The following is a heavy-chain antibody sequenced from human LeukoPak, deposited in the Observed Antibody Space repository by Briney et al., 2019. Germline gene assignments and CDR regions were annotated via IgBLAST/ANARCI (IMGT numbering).Heavy chain of an antibody. J-gene: IGHJ4*02. CDR2: IYHSGST. CDR3: ARGVGTARY. CDR1: GYSISSGYY. V-gene: IGHV4-38-2*02. Sequence: SETLSLTCTVSGYSISSGYYWGWIRQPPGKGLEWIGSIYHSGSTYYNPSLKSRVTISVDTSKNQFSLKLSSVTAADTAVYYCARGVGTARYWGQGTLVTVSS. D-gene: IGHD5-18*01.